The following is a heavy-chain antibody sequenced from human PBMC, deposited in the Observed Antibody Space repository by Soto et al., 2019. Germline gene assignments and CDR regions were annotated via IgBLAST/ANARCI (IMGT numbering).Heavy chain of an antibody. D-gene: IGHD6-19*01. CDR3: SRDVAVAGERGRLDS. CDR1: GFSFSSYG. Sequence: QVQLVGSGGGVVQPGRSLRLSCEGSGFSFSSYGLHWVRQAPGKGLEWVAVISHDGSYKDYADSVKGRFTISRDNSKNTLYLQMNSLRAEDTAVHYCSRDVAVAGERGRLDSWGQGTLVTVSS. V-gene: IGHV3-30-3*01. J-gene: IGHJ5*01. CDR2: ISHDGSYK.